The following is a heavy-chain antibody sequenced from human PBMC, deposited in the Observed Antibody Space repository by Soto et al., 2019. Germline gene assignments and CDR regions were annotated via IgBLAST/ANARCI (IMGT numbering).Heavy chain of an antibody. V-gene: IGHV3-30*18. CDR3: AKLEIAVAANHAFDI. CDR1: GFTFSSYG. CDR2: ISYDGSNK. Sequence: GGSLRLSCAASGFTFSSYGMHWVRQAPGKGLEWVAVISYDGSNKYYADSVKGRFTISRDNSKNTLYLQMNSLRAEDTAVYYCAKLEIAVAANHAFDIWGQGTMVTVSS. J-gene: IGHJ3*02. D-gene: IGHD6-19*01.